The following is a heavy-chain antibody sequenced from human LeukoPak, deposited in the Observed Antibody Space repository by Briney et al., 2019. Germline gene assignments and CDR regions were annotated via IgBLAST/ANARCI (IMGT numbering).Heavy chain of an antibody. CDR1: GGSTSSYY. D-gene: IGHD4-17*01. V-gene: IGHV4-4*07. J-gene: IGHJ6*03. CDR2: IYTSGST. CDR3: ARGATVTQPYYYYYYYMDV. Sequence: SETLSLTCTVSGGSTSSYYWSWIRQPAGKGLEWVGRIYTSGSTNYNPSLKSRVTMSVDTSKNQFSLKLSSVTAADTAVYYCARGATVTQPYYYYYYYMDVWGKGTTVTVSS.